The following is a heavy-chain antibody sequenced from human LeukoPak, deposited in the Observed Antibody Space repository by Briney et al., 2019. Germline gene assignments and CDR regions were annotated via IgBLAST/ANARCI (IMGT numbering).Heavy chain of an antibody. J-gene: IGHJ6*03. CDR2: ISWNSGSI. D-gene: IGHD2-2*01. CDR1: GFTFDDYA. Sequence: GRSLRLSCAASGFTFDDYAMHWVRQAPGKGLEWVSGISWNSGSIGYADSVKGRFTISRDNAKNSLYLQMNSLRAEDTALYYCAKDLLGYCSGTSCRSPMDVWGKGTTVTVSS. CDR3: AKDLLGYCSGTSCRSPMDV. V-gene: IGHV3-9*01.